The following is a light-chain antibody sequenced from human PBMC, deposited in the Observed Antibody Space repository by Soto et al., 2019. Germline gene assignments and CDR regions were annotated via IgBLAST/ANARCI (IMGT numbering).Light chain of an antibody. CDR2: GAS. Sequence: EIVLTQSPGTLSLSPGERATLSCRASQSVSSSYLAWYQQKPGQAPRLLIYGASSRATGIPDRFSGSGSGTDFTLTISRLEPEDFAVYVCQVYGSSSKTFGQGTKVDIK. J-gene: IGKJ1*01. V-gene: IGKV3-20*01. CDR1: QSVSSSY. CDR3: QVYGSSSKT.